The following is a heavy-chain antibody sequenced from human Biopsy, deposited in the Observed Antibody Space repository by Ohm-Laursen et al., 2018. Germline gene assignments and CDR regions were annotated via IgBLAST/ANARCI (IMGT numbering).Heavy chain of an antibody. D-gene: IGHD1-20*01. CDR2: ILPLSGTT. J-gene: IGHJ4*02. Sequence: SSVKVSCKASGGTFSSFPFNWVRQAPGQGLEWMGGILPLSGTTSFAQKFQGRVILTADGSTSTAYMELSSLISEDTAVYYCAGDINNWNVNYWGQGTLVIVSS. CDR3: AGDINNWNVNY. V-gene: IGHV1-69*01. CDR1: GGTFSSFP.